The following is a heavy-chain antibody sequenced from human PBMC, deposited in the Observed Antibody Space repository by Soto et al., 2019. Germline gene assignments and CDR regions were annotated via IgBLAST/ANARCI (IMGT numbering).Heavy chain of an antibody. Sequence: SETLSLTCAVYGGSFSGYYWSWIRQPPGKGLEWIGYINYSGSTNYNPSLKSRVTISVDTSKNQFSLKLSSVTAADTAVYYCATLSSGYDFDYYYYYMDVWGKGTTVTVSS. CDR2: INYSGST. CDR3: ATLSSGYDFDYYYYYMDV. CDR1: GGSFSGYY. J-gene: IGHJ6*03. V-gene: IGHV4-34*01. D-gene: IGHD5-12*01.